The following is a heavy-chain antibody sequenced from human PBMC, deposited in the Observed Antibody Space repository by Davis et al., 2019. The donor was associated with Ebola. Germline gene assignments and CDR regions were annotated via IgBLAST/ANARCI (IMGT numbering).Heavy chain of an antibody. CDR1: GFTFSSYS. V-gene: IGHV3-48*02. D-gene: IGHD2-21*01. Sequence: GGSLRLSCAASGFTFSSYSMNWVRQAPGKGLEWVSSISSSSSTIYYADSVKGRFTISRDNAKNSLYLQMNSLRDEDTAVYYCARETNSRLLYNWFDPWGQGTLVTVSS. J-gene: IGHJ5*02. CDR2: ISSSSSTI. CDR3: ARETNSRLLYNWFDP.